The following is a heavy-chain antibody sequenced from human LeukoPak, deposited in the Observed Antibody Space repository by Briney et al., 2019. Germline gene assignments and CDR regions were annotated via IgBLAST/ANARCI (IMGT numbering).Heavy chain of an antibody. CDR1: GYTFTSYY. J-gene: IGHJ3*02. Sequence: GASVKVSCKASGYTFTSYYVHWVRQAPGQGLQWMGIINPTTGDTIYVQKLQGRVTMTRDMSTDTVYMELSSLRSEDTAVYYCARYGFSAVWQGGWHAFDIWGHRTMVTVSS. V-gene: IGHV1-46*01. CDR2: INPTTGDT. CDR3: ARYGFSAVWQGGWHAFDI. D-gene: IGHD5-24*01.